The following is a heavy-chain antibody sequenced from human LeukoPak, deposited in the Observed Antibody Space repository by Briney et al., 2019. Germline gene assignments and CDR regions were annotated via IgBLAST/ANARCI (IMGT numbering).Heavy chain of an antibody. CDR3: ARERKSNYYLDV. Sequence: GGSLRLSCAASGFTFSDYYMSWIRQAPGKGLEWVSYISSSGSTIYYADFVKGRFTISRDTSQNTLYLQMNSLRAEDTAVYYCARERKSNYYLDVWGKGTTVTVSS. CDR2: ISSSGSTI. CDR1: GFTFSDYY. V-gene: IGHV3-11*04. J-gene: IGHJ6*03.